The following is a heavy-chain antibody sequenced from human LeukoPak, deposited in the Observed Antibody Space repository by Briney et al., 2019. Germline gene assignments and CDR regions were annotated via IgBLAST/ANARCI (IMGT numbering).Heavy chain of an antibody. CDR3: ARFYDSGGGVFDY. D-gene: IGHD3-22*01. CDR1: GGSISSYY. V-gene: IGHV4-59*01. J-gene: IGHJ4*02. Sequence: SETLSLTCTVSGGSISSYYWSWIRQPPGKGLEWIGYIYYSGSTNYNPSLKSRVTISVDTSKNQFSLKLSSVTAADTAVYYCARFYDSGGGVFDYWGQGTLVTVSS. CDR2: IYYSGST.